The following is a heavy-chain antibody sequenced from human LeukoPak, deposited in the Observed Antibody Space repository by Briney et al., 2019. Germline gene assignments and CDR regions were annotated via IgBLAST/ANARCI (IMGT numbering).Heavy chain of an antibody. V-gene: IGHV4-34*01. CDR3: ARSAGIAAAGVFDY. D-gene: IGHD6-13*01. CDR2: INHSGST. J-gene: IGHJ4*02. CDR1: GGSFSGYY. Sequence: SETLSLTCAVYGGSFSGYYWSWIRQPPGKGLEWIGEINHSGSTNYNPSLKSRVTISLDTSTNQFSLKLSSVTAADTAVYYRARSAGIAAAGVFDYWGQGTLVTVSS.